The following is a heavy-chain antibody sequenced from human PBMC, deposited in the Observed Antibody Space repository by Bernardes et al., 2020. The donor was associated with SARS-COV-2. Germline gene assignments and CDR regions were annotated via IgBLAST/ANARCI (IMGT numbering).Heavy chain of an antibody. CDR1: GYTLTALS. V-gene: IGHV1-24*01. Sequence: ASLKVSCKVSGYTLTALSMHWVRQAPGKGLEWMGGFDPEDGETIYAQKFQGRVTMTEDTSTDTAYMELSSLRSEDTAVYYCATGPALVPAAREAWFDPWGQGTLVTGSA. CDR3: ATGPALVPAAREAWFDP. D-gene: IGHD2-2*01. J-gene: IGHJ5*02. CDR2: FDPEDGET.